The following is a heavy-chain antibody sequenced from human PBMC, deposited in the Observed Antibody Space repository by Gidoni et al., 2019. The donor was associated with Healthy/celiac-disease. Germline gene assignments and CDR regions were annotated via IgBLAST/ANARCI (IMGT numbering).Heavy chain of an antibody. Sequence: QVQLVESGGGVVQPWRSLRLSCAAPGFPCSSHAKHWVRQAPGKGLEWVAVITDDGSNKDYANSVKGRFTISRDNSKNTLYLQMNSLRAEDKAGYYCARVRSSWSSGKNGMDVWGQGTTVTVSS. CDR3: ARVRSSWSSGKNGMDV. J-gene: IGHJ6*02. V-gene: IGHV3-30-3*01. D-gene: IGHD6-13*01. CDR2: ITDDGSNK. CDR1: GFPCSSHA.